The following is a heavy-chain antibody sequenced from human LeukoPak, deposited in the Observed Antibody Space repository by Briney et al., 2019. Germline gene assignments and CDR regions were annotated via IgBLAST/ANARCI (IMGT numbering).Heavy chain of an antibody. Sequence: SLRLSCAASGFTFGSSAMHWVRQAPGKGLEWVSVISDDGTNKYYADSVKGRFTISRDNSKNTLYLQMNSLRAEDTAVYYCASTWDWGQGTLVTVSS. CDR1: GFTFGSSA. J-gene: IGHJ4*02. D-gene: IGHD3-16*01. CDR2: ISDDGTNK. V-gene: IGHV3-30*01. CDR3: ASTWD.